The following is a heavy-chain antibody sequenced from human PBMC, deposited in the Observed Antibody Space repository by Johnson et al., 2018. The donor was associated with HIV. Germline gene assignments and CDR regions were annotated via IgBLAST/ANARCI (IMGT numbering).Heavy chain of an antibody. CDR2: ISYDGSNK. J-gene: IGHJ3*02. CDR1: GFTFSSYA. D-gene: IGHD3-16*01. V-gene: IGHV3-30-3*01. CDR3: GRDQGVRAFDI. Sequence: QVLLVESGGGVVQPGRSLRLSCAASGFTFSSYAMHWVRQAPGKGLEWVAVISYDGSNKYYADSVKGRFTISRDNSKNTLYLQMNSLRAEDTAVYYSGRDQGVRAFDIWGQGTMVTVSS.